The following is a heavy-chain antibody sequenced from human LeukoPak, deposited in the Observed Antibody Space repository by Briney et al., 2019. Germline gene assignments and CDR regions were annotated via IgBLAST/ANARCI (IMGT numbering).Heavy chain of an antibody. Sequence: GASVKVSCKASGYTFTGYYMHWVRQAPGQGLEWMGWINPNSGGTNYAQKFQGRVTMTRDTSISTAYMELSRLRSDDTAVYYCARAWAGYCSSTSCYDRGRWFDPWGQGTLVTVSS. CDR1: GYTFTGYY. CDR3: ARAWAGYCSSTSCYDRGRWFDP. J-gene: IGHJ5*02. D-gene: IGHD2-2*01. V-gene: IGHV1-2*02. CDR2: INPNSGGT.